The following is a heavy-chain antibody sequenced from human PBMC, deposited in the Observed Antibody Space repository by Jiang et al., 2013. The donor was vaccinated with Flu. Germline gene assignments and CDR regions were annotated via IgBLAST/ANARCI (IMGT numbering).Heavy chain of an antibody. CDR3: ARGSSSEAYPLLLYYFDL. J-gene: IGHJ2*01. CDR1: GGTFSSHV. D-gene: IGHD1-26*01. V-gene: IGHV1-69*01. Sequence: GAEVKKPGSSVKVSCKTSGGTFSSHVLSWVRQAPGQGLEWMGGFIPFFGTPHYAQNFQGRLTITADGSTSTVSMELSSLRPEDTAVYYCARGSSSEAYPLLLYYFDLWGRGTLVTVSS. CDR2: FIPFFGTP.